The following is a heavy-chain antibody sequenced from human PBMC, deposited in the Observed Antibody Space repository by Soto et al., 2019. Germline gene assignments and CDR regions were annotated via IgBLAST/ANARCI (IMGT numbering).Heavy chain of an antibody. D-gene: IGHD6-19*01. V-gene: IGHV3-73*01. Sequence: GGSLRLSCAASGFTFSGSAMHWVRQASGKGLEWVGRIRSKANSYATAYAASVKGRFTISRDDSKNTAYLQMNSLKTEDTAAYYCSGSSSGWFPDYYYYYMDVWGKGTTVTVSS. J-gene: IGHJ6*03. CDR1: GFTFSGSA. CDR3: SGSSSGWFPDYYYYYMDV. CDR2: IRSKANSYAT.